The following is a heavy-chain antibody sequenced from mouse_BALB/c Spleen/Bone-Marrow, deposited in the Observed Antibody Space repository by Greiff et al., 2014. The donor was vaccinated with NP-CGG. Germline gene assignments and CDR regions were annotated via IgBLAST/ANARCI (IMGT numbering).Heavy chain of an antibody. Sequence: EVMLMESGGGLVKPGGSLKLSCAASGFTFSSYAMSWVRQTPEKRLEWVATISSGGSYTYYPDSVKGRFTISRDNAKNTLYLQMSSLRSEDTAMYYCARHGITRLLDYWGQGTTLTVSS. J-gene: IGHJ2*01. CDR2: ISSGGSYT. D-gene: IGHD2-4*01. CDR3: ARHGITRLLDY. CDR1: GFTFSSYA. V-gene: IGHV5-9-1*01.